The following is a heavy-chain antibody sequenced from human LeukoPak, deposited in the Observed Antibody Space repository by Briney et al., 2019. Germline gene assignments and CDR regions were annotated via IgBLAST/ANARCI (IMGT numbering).Heavy chain of an antibody. D-gene: IGHD6-6*01. CDR3: ARDSSSYYFDY. J-gene: IGHJ4*02. V-gene: IGHV3-66*01. Sequence: PGGSLRLSCAASGFTVTSNHMNWVRQAPGKGLEWVSIIYTGGTTHYADSLKDRSTISRDDSINTLYLQMNSLRAEDTAVYYCARDSSSYYFDYWGQGTLVTVSS. CDR2: IYTGGTT. CDR1: GFTVTSNH.